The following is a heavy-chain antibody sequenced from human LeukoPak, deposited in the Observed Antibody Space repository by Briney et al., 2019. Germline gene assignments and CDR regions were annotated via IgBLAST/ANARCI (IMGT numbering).Heavy chain of an antibody. Sequence: GGSLRLSCAASGFTFSDYYMSWIRQAPGKGLEWVSTIKGIGPTTYYADSVRGRFTISRDNARNSLFLQMSSLRADDTAIYYCARAGELRYMDVWGKGTAVTVSS. V-gene: IGHV3-11*04. CDR2: IKGIGPTT. CDR3: ARAGELRYMDV. CDR1: GFTFSDYY. D-gene: IGHD3-16*01. J-gene: IGHJ6*03.